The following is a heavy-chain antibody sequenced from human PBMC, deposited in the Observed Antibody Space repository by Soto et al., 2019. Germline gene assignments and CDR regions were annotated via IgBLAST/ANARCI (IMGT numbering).Heavy chain of an antibody. CDR2: IYSGGST. D-gene: IGHD2-15*01. CDR1: GFTVSSNY. J-gene: IGHJ6*03. V-gene: IGHV3-53*04. CDR3: ARALGYCSGGSCGYFMDV. Sequence: GGSLRLSCAASGFTVSSNYMSWVRQAPGKGLEWVSVIYSGGSTYYADSVKGRFTISRHNSKNTLHLQMNSLRAEDTAVYYCARALGYCSGGSCGYFMDVWAKGTTVTVSS.